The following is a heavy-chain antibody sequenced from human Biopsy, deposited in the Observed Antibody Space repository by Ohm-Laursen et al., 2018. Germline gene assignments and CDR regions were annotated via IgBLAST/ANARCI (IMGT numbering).Heavy chain of an antibody. CDR3: ATKLTGYFHH. CDR1: GGTFSNYG. D-gene: IGHD3-9*01. Sequence: SSVTVSCKAPGGTFSNYGVNWVRQTPGQGLEWLGGNIPILGTGNYAQKFQDRVTVAADTSTSTATMELRSLRSDDTAVYYCATKLTGYFHHWGQGTLVIVSS. V-gene: IGHV1-69*06. J-gene: IGHJ1*01. CDR2: NIPILGTG.